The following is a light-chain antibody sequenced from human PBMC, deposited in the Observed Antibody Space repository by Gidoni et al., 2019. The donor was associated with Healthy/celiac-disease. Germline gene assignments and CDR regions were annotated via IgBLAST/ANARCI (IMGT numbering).Light chain of an antibody. CDR2: GAS. J-gene: IGKJ4*01. CDR3: QQYGSSPLT. Sequence: LVLTQSPGTLSLSPGERATLSCRASQSVSSSYLAWYQPKPGQAPRLLIYGASSRATGIPDRFSGSGSGTDFTLTISRLEPEDFAVYYCQQYGSSPLTFGGXTKVEIK. V-gene: IGKV3-20*01. CDR1: QSVSSSY.